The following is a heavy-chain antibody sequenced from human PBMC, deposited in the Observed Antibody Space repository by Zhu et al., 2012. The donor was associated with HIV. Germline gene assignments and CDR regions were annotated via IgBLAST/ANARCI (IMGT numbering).Heavy chain of an antibody. Sequence: QVQLQESGPGLVKPSETLSLTCTVSGGSISNYYWSWIRQPPGKGLEWIGYIYTSGSTNYNPSLKSRVTISVDTSKNQFSLKLSSVTAADTAVYYCAREQRGSSSWDNWFDRWGQGNPGHRLL. J-gene: IGHJ5*02. CDR3: AREQRGSSSWDNWFDR. CDR2: IYTSGST. D-gene: IGHD6-13*01. CDR1: GGSISNYY. V-gene: IGHV4-4*09.